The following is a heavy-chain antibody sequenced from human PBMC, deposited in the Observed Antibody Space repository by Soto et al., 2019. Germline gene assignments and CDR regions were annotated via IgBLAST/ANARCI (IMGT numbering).Heavy chain of an antibody. CDR3: ARQYYYGSVVSCYYYGMDV. CDR2: IYPADSNV. D-gene: IGHD3-10*01. J-gene: IGHJ6*02. V-gene: IGHV5-51*01. Sequence: GESLKISCKGSGFIFTNYWIGWVRQMPGKGLEWMGIIYPADSNVRYSPSFQGQVTISVDKSISTAYLQWTSLKASDTAIYYCARQYYYGSVVSCYYYGMDVWGQGTTVTVSS. CDR1: GFIFTNYW.